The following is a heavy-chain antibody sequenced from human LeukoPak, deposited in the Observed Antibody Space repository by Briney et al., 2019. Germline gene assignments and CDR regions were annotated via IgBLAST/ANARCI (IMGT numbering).Heavy chain of an antibody. D-gene: IGHD6-13*01. Sequence: GGSLRLSCAASGFTFSSYGMHWVRQAPGKGLEWVAFIRCDGSNKYYADSVKGRFTISRDNSKNTLYLQINSLRAEDTAVYYCAKHRGIAAAGTSYFDYWRQGTLVTVSS. CDR2: IRCDGSNK. CDR3: AKHRGIAAAGTSYFDY. CDR1: GFTFSSYG. V-gene: IGHV3-30*02. J-gene: IGHJ4*02.